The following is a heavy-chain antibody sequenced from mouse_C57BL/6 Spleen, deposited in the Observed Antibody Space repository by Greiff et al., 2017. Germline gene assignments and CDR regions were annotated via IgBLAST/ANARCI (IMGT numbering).Heavy chain of an antibody. Sequence: QVQLQQPGSELVKHGASVKLSCKASGYTFTSYWMHWVKQRHGQGLEWIGNINPSNGGTNYNETFKSQATLTVDKSSSPAYMQLSSLTSQDSAVYYCSTNYYGNSDGDWGQGTTLTGSS. V-gene: IGHV1-53*01. D-gene: IGHD1-1*01. J-gene: IGHJ2*01. CDR3: STNYYGNSDGD. CDR1: GYTFTSYW. CDR2: INPSNGGT.